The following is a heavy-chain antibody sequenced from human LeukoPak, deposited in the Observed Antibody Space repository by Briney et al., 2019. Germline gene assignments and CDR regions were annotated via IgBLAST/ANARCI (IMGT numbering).Heavy chain of an antibody. CDR1: GGSISSGDYY. D-gene: IGHD3-10*01. J-gene: IGHJ4*02. CDR2: IYYSGST. CDR3: ARENYYGYYFDY. Sequence: SETLSLTCTVSGGSISSGDYYWSWIRQPRGKGLEWIGYIYYSGSTYYNPSLKSRVTISVDTSKNQFSLKLSSVTAADTAVYYCARENYYGYYFDYWGQGTLVTVSS. V-gene: IGHV4-30-4*01.